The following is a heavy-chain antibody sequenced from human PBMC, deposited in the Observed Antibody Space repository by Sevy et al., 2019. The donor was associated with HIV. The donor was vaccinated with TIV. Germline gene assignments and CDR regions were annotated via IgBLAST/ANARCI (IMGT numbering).Heavy chain of an antibody. J-gene: IGHJ4*02. CDR3: AKELCPEGGCDSWHYFES. Sequence: GGSLRLSCAASGFNFNNYYMSWVRQAPGKGLEWISYITNSGTTIHYADSVKARFTISRDNAKNSLYLQMNSLRDEDTAVYYCAKELCPEGGCDSWHYFESWGRGTLVTVSS. CDR2: ITNSGTTI. CDR1: GFNFNNYY. D-gene: IGHD2-15*01. V-gene: IGHV3-48*02.